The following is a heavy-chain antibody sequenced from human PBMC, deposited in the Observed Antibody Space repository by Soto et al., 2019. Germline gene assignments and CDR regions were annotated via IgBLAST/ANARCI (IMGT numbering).Heavy chain of an antibody. CDR1: GFTFSSHG. D-gene: IGHD3-22*01. Sequence: QVQLVESGGGVVQPGMTLRLSCTASGFTFSSHGMHWVRQAPGKGLEWVAVVSFDGTNKNYADSVRGRFTISRDNSKNTLYLQMRSLRAEDTAVYYCANGDSSGFEYFQSWGQGTLVTVSS. V-gene: IGHV3-30*18. CDR2: VSFDGTNK. J-gene: IGHJ1*01. CDR3: ANGDSSGFEYFQS.